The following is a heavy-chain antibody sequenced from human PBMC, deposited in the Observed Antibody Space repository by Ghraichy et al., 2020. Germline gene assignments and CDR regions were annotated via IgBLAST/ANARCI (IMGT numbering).Heavy chain of an antibody. V-gene: IGHV3-7*01. CDR2: IKQDGSEK. Sequence: GGSLRLSCAASGFTFSSYWMSWVRQAPGKGLEWVANIKQDGSEKYYVDSVKGRFTISRDNAKNSLYLQMNSLRAEDTAVYYCARDGYYDFWSGYIQYYYYGMDVWGQGTTVTVSS. J-gene: IGHJ6*02. CDR3: ARDGYYDFWSGYIQYYYYGMDV. D-gene: IGHD3-3*01. CDR1: GFTFSSYW.